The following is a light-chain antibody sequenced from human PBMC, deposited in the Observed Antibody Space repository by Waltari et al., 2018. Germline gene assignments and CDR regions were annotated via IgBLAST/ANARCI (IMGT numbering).Light chain of an antibody. Sequence: DIQMTQSPSTLSASVGDRVTITCRASQNINYWLAWYQQKPGKAPNLLIYKASSLESGVPSRFSGSGSGTEFTLTISSLQPGDFATYYCQQYNRYLLTFGGGTKVEIK. CDR1: QNINYW. CDR3: QQYNRYLLT. J-gene: IGKJ4*01. CDR2: KAS. V-gene: IGKV1-5*03.